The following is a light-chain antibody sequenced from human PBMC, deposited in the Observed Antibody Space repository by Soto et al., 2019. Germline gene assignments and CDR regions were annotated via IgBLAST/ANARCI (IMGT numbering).Light chain of an antibody. CDR3: QSYDSSNLVV. CDR1: SGSIASNE. CDR2: EDN. J-gene: IGLJ2*01. Sequence: NFMLTKPHSASESPGKPLTISCTRSSGSIASNEVQWDKQPPVSAPTTVIYEDNQRPSGVPDRFACSIDSSSNSASLPISGLKTEDEADYYCQSYDSSNLVVFGGGTKLTVL. V-gene: IGLV6-57*04.